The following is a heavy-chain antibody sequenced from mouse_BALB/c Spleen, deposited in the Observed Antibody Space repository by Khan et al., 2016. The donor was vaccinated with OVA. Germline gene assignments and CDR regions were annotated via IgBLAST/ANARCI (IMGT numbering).Heavy chain of an antibody. CDR1: GYSITSGYG. D-gene: IGHD1-2*01. J-gene: IGHJ2*01. CDR3: ARTARIKY. CDR2: ISYSGST. V-gene: IGHV3-2*02. Sequence: EVQLQQSGPGLVKPSQSLSLTCTVTGYSITSGYGWNWIRQFPGNKLEWMGYISYSGSTNYNTSLKSRISITRDTSKNQFFLQLNSVTTEDTATYYCARTARIKYWGQGTTLTVSA.